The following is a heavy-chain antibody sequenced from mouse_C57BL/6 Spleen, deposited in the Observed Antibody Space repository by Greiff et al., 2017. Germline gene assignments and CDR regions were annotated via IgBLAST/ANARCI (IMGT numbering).Heavy chain of an antibody. J-gene: IGHJ4*01. CDR3: AYGNYVGYYAMDY. V-gene: IGHV1-64*01. Sequence: VQLQQPGAELVKPGASVKLSCKASGYTFTSYWMHWVKQRPGQGLEWIGMIHPNSGSTNYNEKFKSKATLTVDKSSSTAYMQLSSLTSEASAVYYCAYGNYVGYYAMDYWGQGTSVTVSS. D-gene: IGHD2-1*01. CDR2: IHPNSGST. CDR1: GYTFTSYW.